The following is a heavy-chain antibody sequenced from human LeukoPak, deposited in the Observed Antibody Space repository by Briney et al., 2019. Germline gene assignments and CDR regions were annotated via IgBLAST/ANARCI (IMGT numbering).Heavy chain of an antibody. CDR3: ARAPRRSLRYFDL. CDR1: GGSISSYY. Sequence: SETLSLTCTVSGGSISSYYWSWIRQPPGKGLEWIGEINHSGSTNYNPSLKSRVTISVDTSKNQFSLKLSSVTAADTAVYYCARAPRRSLRYFDLWGRGTLVTVSS. V-gene: IGHV4-34*01. CDR2: INHSGST. J-gene: IGHJ2*01.